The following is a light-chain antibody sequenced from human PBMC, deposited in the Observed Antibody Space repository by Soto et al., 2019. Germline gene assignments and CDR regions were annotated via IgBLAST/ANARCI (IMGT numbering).Light chain of an antibody. J-gene: IGKJ2*01. CDR3: QQYYNLPYT. CDR2: WAS. Sequence: DIVMTQSPDSLAVSLGERATINCKSSQSVFYSSNNNNYLTWYQQKPGQPPKLLIYWASTRESGVPDRFNGSGSGTDFTLTISSLQAEDVAVYYCQQYYNLPYTFGQGTKLEIK. CDR1: QSVFYSSNNNNY. V-gene: IGKV4-1*01.